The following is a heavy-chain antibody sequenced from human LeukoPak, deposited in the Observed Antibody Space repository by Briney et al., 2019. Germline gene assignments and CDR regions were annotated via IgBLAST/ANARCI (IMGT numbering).Heavy chain of an antibody. D-gene: IGHD4-17*01. Sequence: GAALEISCKTSGSNFNSYWIGWGRPKAGKGLEWMGVIYPGDSDTKYSPSFQGQVTISADWSISTAYLQWSSLKASDTAMYYCARSSDYVFDSWGQGTLVTVSS. CDR2: IYPGDSDT. V-gene: IGHV5-51*01. CDR1: GSNFNSYW. J-gene: IGHJ4*02. CDR3: ARSSDYVFDS.